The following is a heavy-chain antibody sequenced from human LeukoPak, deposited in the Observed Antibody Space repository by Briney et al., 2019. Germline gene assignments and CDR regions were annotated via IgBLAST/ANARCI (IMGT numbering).Heavy chain of an antibody. CDR2: ITASGAAT. V-gene: IGHV3-23*01. CDR3: AKDSLVATSHFDS. J-gene: IGHJ4*02. CDR1: GFTFYNYG. Sequence: GGSLRLSCAVSGFTFYNYGVSWVRQAPGKGLEWVSAITASGAATYIADSVKGRFVISRDNSKNTLYLQMNSLRAEDTAVYFCAKDSLVATSHFDSWGRGTLVTVSS. D-gene: IGHD5-12*01.